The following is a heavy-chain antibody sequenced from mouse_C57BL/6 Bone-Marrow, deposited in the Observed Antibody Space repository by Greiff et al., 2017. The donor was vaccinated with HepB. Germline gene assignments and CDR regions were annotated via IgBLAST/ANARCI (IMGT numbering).Heavy chain of an antibody. CDR2: ISNGGGST. CDR1: GFTFSDYY. J-gene: IGHJ2*01. CDR3: ARQGGSSSDYFDY. V-gene: IGHV5-12*01. D-gene: IGHD1-1*01. Sequence: EVHLVESGGGLVQPGGSLKLSCAASGFTFSDYYMYWVRQTPEKRLEWVAYISNGGGSTYYPDTVKGRFTISRDNAKNTLYLQMSRLKSEDTAMYYCARQGGSSSDYFDYWGQGTTLTVSS.